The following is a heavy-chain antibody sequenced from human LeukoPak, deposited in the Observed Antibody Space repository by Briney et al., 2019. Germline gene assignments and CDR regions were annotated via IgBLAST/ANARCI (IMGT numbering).Heavy chain of an antibody. CDR1: GGSISSGSYY. CDR3: ARAPDYYYMDV. Sequence: SETLSLTCTVSGGSISSGSYYWSWIRQPAGKGLEWIGRIYTSGSTNYNPSLKSRVTISVDTSKNQFSLKLSSVTAADTAVYYCARAPDYYYMDVWGKGTTVTVSS. V-gene: IGHV4-61*02. J-gene: IGHJ6*03. CDR2: IYTSGST.